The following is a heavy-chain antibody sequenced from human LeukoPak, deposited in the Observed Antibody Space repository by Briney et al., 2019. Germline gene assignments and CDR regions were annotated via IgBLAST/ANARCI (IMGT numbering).Heavy chain of an antibody. V-gene: IGHV1-18*01. CDR2: IRTYNDDT. CDR3: LRDAQRPRLTLDY. J-gene: IGHJ4*02. Sequence: AAVKVSFKSSGYTFNTYGISWVRQDPGQGLEWMGWIRTYNDDTNYVQNLQGIVTMTTDTSTSTAYIELMSLRSDDTAVYYCLRDAQRPRLTLDYWGQGTLVTVSS. D-gene: IGHD6-25*01. CDR1: GYTFNTYG.